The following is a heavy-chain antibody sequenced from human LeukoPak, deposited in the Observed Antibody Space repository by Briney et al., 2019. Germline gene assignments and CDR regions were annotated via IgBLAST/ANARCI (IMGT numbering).Heavy chain of an antibody. CDR1: GGSISSGNYY. CDR3: ARKYPDHWFDP. J-gene: IGHJ5*02. CDR2: IFYTGGT. V-gene: IGHV4-30-4*01. D-gene: IGHD6-6*01. Sequence: SETLSLTCAASGGSISSGNYYWSWIRQPPGKGLEWIGYIFYTGGTNYSPSLKSRVSISVDTFKNQFSLKLSSVTAADTAVYYCARKYPDHWFDPWGQGTLVTVSS.